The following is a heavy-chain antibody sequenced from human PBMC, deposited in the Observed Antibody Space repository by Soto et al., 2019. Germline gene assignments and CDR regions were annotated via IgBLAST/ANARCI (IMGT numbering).Heavy chain of an antibody. CDR1: GFSLSPSGVG. D-gene: IGHD3-9*01. Sequence: QITLKESGPTLVRPTQTLTLTCAFSGFSLSPSGVGVGWIRQPPGKALEWLAVIYWDDSKHYSPSLRSRLTITKDTSKNQVVLTMTNTDPMDTGTYYCAHKGPEDWPLDYWGQGTLVTVSS. J-gene: IGHJ4*02. V-gene: IGHV2-5*02. CDR2: IYWDDSK. CDR3: AHKGPEDWPLDY.